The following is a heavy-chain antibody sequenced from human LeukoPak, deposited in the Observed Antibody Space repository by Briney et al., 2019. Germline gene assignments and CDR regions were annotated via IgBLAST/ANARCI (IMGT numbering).Heavy chain of an antibody. V-gene: IGHV4-38-2*01. J-gene: IGHJ4*02. CDR2: IYHSGST. Sequence: SETLSLTCAVSGYSISSGYYWGWIRQPPGKGLEWIGSIYHSGSTYYNPSLKGRVTISVDTSKNQFSLKLSSVTAADSAVYYCASKRDIAARPLDYWGQGTLVTVSS. CDR3: ASKRDIAARPLDY. CDR1: GYSISSGYY. D-gene: IGHD6-6*01.